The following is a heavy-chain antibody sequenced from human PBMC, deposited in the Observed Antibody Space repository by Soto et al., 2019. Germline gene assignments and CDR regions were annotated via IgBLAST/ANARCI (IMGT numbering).Heavy chain of an antibody. CDR2: IYPGDSDT. CDR3: ARAPEVYCSSTSCYSTLDV. CDR1: GYSFTNYW. J-gene: IGHJ6*02. V-gene: IGHV5-51*01. D-gene: IGHD2-2*02. Sequence: GESLKSSGKGSGYSFTNYWIGWVRQMPGKGLEWMGIIYPGDSDTRYSPSFQGQVTISADKSITTAYLQWSSLKASDTAMYFCARAPEVYCSSTSCYSTLDVWGQGTTVTVSS.